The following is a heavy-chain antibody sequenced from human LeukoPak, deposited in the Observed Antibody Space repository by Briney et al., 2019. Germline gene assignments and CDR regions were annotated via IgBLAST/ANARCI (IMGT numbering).Heavy chain of an antibody. D-gene: IGHD2-2*01. Sequence: GGSLRLSCVASGFTFSTYTMHWVRQSPGKALEYVSSISGNGGSTEYANSVKGRFTISRDNSKNTLFLQMGSLRAEDTAVYYCATRRCSSTSCYHIDAFDIWGQGTMVTVSS. V-gene: IGHV3-64*01. J-gene: IGHJ3*02. CDR1: GFTFSTYT. CDR2: ISGNGGST. CDR3: ATRRCSSTSCYHIDAFDI.